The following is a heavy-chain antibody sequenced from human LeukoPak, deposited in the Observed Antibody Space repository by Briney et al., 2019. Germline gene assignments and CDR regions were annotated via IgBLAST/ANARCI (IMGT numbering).Heavy chain of an antibody. Sequence: PGGSLRLSCAASGIIFSTYNMIWVRQAPGKGLEWVASISSSSSFIYYADSVRGRFTISRDNAKKSLYLEMNSLRAEDTAVYYCASVMGPTVFAYWGQGTLVTVSS. CDR3: ASVMGPTVFAY. CDR2: ISSSSSFI. D-gene: IGHD1-26*01. V-gene: IGHV3-21*01. J-gene: IGHJ4*02. CDR1: GIIFSTYN.